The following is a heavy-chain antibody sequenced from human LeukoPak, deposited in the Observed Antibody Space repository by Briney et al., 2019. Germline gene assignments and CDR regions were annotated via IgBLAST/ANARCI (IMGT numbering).Heavy chain of an antibody. J-gene: IGHJ4*02. V-gene: IGHV3-30*01. Sequence: GGSLRLPCAASGFTFSSYAMHWVRQAPGKGLEWVAVISYDGSNKYYADSVKGRFTISRDNSKNTLYLQMNSLRAEDTAVYYCASLVVVGDFDYWGQGTLVTVSS. CDR2: ISYDGSNK. CDR1: GFTFSSYA. D-gene: IGHD2-15*01. CDR3: ASLVVVGDFDY.